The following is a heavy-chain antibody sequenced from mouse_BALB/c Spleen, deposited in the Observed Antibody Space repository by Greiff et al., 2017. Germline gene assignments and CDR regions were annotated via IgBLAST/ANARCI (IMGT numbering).Heavy chain of an antibody. J-gene: IGHJ4*01. Sequence: VQLQQSGPELVRPGESVKISCKGSGYTFTDYAMHWVKQSHAKSLEWIGVISIYYDNTNYNQKFKGKATMTVDKSSSTAYMELARLTSEDSAIYYCARRNDDDYAMDYWGQGTSVTVSS. CDR2: ISIYYDNT. V-gene: IGHV1-67*01. CDR3: ARRNDDDYAMDY. D-gene: IGHD2-14*01. CDR1: GYTFTDYA.